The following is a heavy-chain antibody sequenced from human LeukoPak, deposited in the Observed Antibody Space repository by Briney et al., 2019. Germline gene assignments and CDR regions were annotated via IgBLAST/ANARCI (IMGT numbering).Heavy chain of an antibody. D-gene: IGHD5-18*01. CDR1: GYSFTSYW. CDR2: IDPSDSET. Sequence: GESLKISCKASGYSFTSYWIGWVRQMPGKGLEWMGIIDPSDSETRYTPSFQGQVTISVDKSLTTADLLWNSLKASDTAMYYCARQTAMGRSGDYWGQGTLVTVSS. CDR3: ARQTAMGRSGDY. V-gene: IGHV5-51*01. J-gene: IGHJ4*02.